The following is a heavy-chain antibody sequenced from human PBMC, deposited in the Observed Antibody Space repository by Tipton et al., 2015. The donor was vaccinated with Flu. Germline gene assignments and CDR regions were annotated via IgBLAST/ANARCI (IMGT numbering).Heavy chain of an antibody. CDR1: GGAFSNYG. V-gene: IGHV1-69*01. CDR2: IIPLLGTT. D-gene: IGHD2-21*02. J-gene: IGHJ5*02. Sequence: QLVQSGAEVKKAGSSVKVSCKASGGAFSNYGIAWVRQAPGQGLEWMGEIIPLLGTTNYAQNFQGRVTMTADYMEVTSLKSDDTAVYYCARYPEFCGGNCYADLWGQGTLVTVSS. CDR3: ARYPEFCGGNCYADL.